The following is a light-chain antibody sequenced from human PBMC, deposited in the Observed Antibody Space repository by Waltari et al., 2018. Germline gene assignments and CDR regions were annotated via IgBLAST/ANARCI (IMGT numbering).Light chain of an antibody. J-gene: IGKJ3*01. CDR1: QTLLDSSNNRNY. CDR3: QQYYSPPPLFT. CDR2: WAS. Sequence: DIVMTQSPDSLAVSLGERATINCKSSQTLLDSSNNRNYLAWYQQKPGQPPKLLIYWASSRESGVPDRFSGSGSGTDFTLTITSVQAEDVAVYYCQQYYSPPPLFTFGPGTKVDIK. V-gene: IGKV4-1*01.